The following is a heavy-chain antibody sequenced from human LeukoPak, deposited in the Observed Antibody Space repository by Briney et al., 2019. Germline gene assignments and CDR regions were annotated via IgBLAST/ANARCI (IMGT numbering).Heavy chain of an antibody. CDR3: AREPGIAAAGIDY. Sequence: PSQTLSLTCTVSGGSISSGGYYWSWIRRHPGKGLERIGYIYYSGSTYYNPSLKSRVTISVDTSKNQFSLKLSSVTAADTAVYYCAREPGIAAAGIDYWGQGTLVTVSS. J-gene: IGHJ4*02. D-gene: IGHD6-13*01. CDR1: GGSISSGGYY. CDR2: IYYSGST. V-gene: IGHV4-31*03.